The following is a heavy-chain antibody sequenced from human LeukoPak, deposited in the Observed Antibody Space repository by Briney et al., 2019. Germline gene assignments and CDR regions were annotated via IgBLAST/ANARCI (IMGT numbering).Heavy chain of an antibody. V-gene: IGHV4-59*01. Sequence: SETLSLTCTVSGGSISSFYWSWIRQPPGKGLEWIGYIYYSGSTNHNPSLKSRVTISVDTSKNQFSLKLSSVTAADTAVYYCARGSGSFGYWGQGTLVTVSS. CDR2: IYYSGST. J-gene: IGHJ4*02. D-gene: IGHD3-10*01. CDR1: GGSISSFY. CDR3: ARGSGSFGY.